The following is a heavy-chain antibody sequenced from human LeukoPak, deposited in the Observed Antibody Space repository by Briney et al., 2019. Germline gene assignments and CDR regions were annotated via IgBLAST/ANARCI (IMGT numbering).Heavy chain of an antibody. V-gene: IGHV4-59*01. CDR1: GGSISSYY. CDR3: AIDYGGNRGAFDI. CDR2: IYYSGST. Sequence: SETLSLTCTVSGGSISSYYWSWIRQPPGKGLEWIGYIYYSGSTNYNPSLKSRVTISVDTSKNQFSLKLSSVTAADTAVYYCAIDYGGNRGAFDIWGQGTMVTVSS. J-gene: IGHJ3*02. D-gene: IGHD4-23*01.